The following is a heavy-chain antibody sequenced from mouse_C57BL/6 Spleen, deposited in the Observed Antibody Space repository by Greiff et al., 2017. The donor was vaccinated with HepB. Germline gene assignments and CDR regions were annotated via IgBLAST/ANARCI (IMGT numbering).Heavy chain of an antibody. CDR2: IWRGGST. J-gene: IGHJ1*03. D-gene: IGHD2-4*01. CDR1: GFSLTSYG. Sequence: VQLQQSGPGLVQPSQSLSITCTVSGFSLTSYGVHWVRQSPGKGLEWLGVIWRGGSTDYNAAFMSRLSITQDNSKSQVFFKMNSLQADDTAIYYCAKSHYDSWYFDVWGTGTTVTVSS. CDR3: AKSHYDSWYFDV. V-gene: IGHV2-5*01.